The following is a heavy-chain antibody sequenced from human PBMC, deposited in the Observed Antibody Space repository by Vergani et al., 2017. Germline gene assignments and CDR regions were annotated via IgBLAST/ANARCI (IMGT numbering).Heavy chain of an antibody. V-gene: IGHV1-24*01. D-gene: IGHD3-10*01. CDR2: FDPEDGET. Sequence: QVQLVQSGAEVKKPGASVKVSCKVSGYTLTELSMLWVRQAPGKGLEWMGGFDPEDGETIHAQKFQGRVTMTEDTSTDTAYMELSSLRSEDTAVYYCASMAPMVRGVMRGWFDPWGQGTLVTVSS. CDR3: ASMAPMVRGVMRGWFDP. J-gene: IGHJ5*02. CDR1: GYTLTELS.